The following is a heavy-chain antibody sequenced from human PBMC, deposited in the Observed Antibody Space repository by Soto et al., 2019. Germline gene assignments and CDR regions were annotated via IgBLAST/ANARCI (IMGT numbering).Heavy chain of an antibody. D-gene: IGHD6-6*01. CDR2: ISSSSSAI. Sequence: GGSLRLSCAASGFTFSSYSMNWVRQAPGKGLEWVAYISSSSSAIYYADSVKGRFAISRDNAKNSLSLQMNRLRDEDTAVYVCASLSRSSPYDYWGQGTLVTVSS. V-gene: IGHV3-48*02. J-gene: IGHJ4*02. CDR3: ASLSRSSPYDY. CDR1: GFTFSSYS.